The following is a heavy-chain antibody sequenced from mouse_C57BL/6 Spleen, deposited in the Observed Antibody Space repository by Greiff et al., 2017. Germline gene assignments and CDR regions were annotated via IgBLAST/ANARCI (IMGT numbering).Heavy chain of an antibody. CDR3: ARAIVTSYYAMDY. V-gene: IGHV1-53*01. D-gene: IGHD2-5*01. CDR2: INPSNGGT. CDR1: GFTFTSYW. Sequence: VQLQQPGTELVKPGASVKLSCKASGFTFTSYWMHWVKQRPGQGLEWIGNINPSNGGTNYNEKFKSKATLTVDKSSSTAYMQLSSLTSEDSAVYYCARAIVTSYYAMDYWGQGTSVTVSS. J-gene: IGHJ4*01.